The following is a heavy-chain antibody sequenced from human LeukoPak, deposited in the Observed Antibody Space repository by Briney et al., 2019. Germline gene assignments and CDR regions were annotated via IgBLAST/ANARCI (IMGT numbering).Heavy chain of an antibody. CDR3: ARDIATVQHQD. D-gene: IGHD1-1*01. CDR1: GYTFTNYG. J-gene: IGHJ4*02. CDR2: ISAYNGKK. V-gene: IGHV1-18*01. Sequence: SVKVSCKTSGYTFTNYGISWVPQAPGQGLEWIGWISAYNGKKNYVQKFRGRVAMNTETSTSTVYMDLRSLRSDYTAVYYCARDIATVQHQDWGQGTLVTVSS.